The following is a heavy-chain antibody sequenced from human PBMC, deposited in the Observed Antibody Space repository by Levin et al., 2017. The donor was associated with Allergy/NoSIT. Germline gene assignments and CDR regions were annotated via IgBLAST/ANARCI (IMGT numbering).Heavy chain of an antibody. Sequence: SQTLSLTCTVSGGSISSSSYYWGWIRQPPGKGLEWIGSIYYSGSTYYNPSLKSRVTISVDTSKNQFSLKLSSVTAADTAVYYCARQKAVAGPPRLFQHWGQGTLVTVSS. CDR2: IYYSGST. CDR1: GGSISSSSYY. V-gene: IGHV4-39*01. J-gene: IGHJ1*01. D-gene: IGHD6-19*01. CDR3: ARQKAVAGPPRLFQH.